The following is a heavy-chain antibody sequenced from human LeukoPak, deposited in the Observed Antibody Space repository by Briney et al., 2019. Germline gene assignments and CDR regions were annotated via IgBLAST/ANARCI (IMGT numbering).Heavy chain of an antibody. Sequence: PGASLMISCEGSGYNFPIYWICWVRATPGQGLEWVGIIYPDDSNTIHGPSFHGPVTTSADKSINTAYLEWSSLKASDTAIYYCARQGAAGKYYYYYMDVWGKGTTVTVSS. CDR3: ARQGAAGKYYYYYMDV. CDR2: IYPDDSNT. J-gene: IGHJ6*03. CDR1: GYNFPIYW. V-gene: IGHV5-51*01. D-gene: IGHD6-13*01.